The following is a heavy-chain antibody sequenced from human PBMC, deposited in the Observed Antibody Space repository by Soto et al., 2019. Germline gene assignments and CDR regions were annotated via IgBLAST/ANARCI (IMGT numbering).Heavy chain of an antibody. V-gene: IGHV3-30-3*01. J-gene: IGHJ6*02. CDR1: GFTFSSYA. CDR2: ISYDGSNK. Sequence: VQLVESGGGVVQPGRSLRLSCAASGFTFSSYAMHWVRQAPGKGLEWVAVISYDGSNKYYADSVKGRFTISRDNSKNTLYLQMNSLRAEDTAVYYCARDISCPDGYCGMDVWGQGTTVTVSS. CDR3: ARDISCPDGYCGMDV. D-gene: IGHD2-2*01.